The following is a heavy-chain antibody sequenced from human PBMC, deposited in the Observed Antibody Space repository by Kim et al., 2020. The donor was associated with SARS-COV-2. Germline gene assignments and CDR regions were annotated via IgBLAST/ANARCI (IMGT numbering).Heavy chain of an antibody. V-gene: IGHV3-23*01. Sequence: GGSLRLSCAASGFTFSDYAMTWVRQVPGEGLDWVSSIGKNGRNIYYTDSAKGRFTISRDNSKHTLYLQMNSLRAEDTAVYYCAKKGRDTSSWYYFDDWRQGSLVPVSS. CDR1: GFTFSDYA. CDR2: IGKNGRNI. CDR3: AKKGRDTSSWYYFDD. D-gene: IGHD6-13*01. J-gene: IGHJ4*02.